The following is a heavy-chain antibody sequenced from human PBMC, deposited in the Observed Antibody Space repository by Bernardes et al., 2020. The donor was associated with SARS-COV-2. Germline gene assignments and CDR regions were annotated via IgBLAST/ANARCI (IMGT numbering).Heavy chain of an antibody. CDR3: ARGDYRSSYSYYYYAMDV. V-gene: IGHV1-18*04. J-gene: IGHJ6*02. Sequence: ASVKVSCRASHYTFSSDDFSWVRQAPGQGLEWMAWISGDDGATHYGHNFQGRVTLTRDSSTRTVYMELRRLRAEDTAVYYCARGDYRSSYSYYYYAMDVWGQGTTVTVSS. D-gene: IGHD6-6*01. CDR2: ISGDDGAT. CDR1: HYTFSSDD.